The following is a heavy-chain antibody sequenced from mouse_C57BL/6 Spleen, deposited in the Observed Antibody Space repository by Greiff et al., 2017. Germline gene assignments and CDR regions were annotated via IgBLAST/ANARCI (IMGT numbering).Heavy chain of an antibody. D-gene: IGHD4-1*01. J-gene: IGHJ4*01. CDR2: INPNNGGT. V-gene: IGHV1-26*01. CDR3: ARGELGLDY. CDR1: GYTFTDYY. Sequence: EVQLQQSGPELVKPGASVQISCKASGYTFTDYYMNWVKQSHGKSLEWIGDINPNNGGTSYNQKFKGKATLTVDKSSSTAYMELRSLTSEDSAVYYCARGELGLDYWGQGTSVTVSS.